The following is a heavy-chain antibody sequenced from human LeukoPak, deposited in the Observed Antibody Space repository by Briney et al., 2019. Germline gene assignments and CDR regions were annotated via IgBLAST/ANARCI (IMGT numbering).Heavy chain of an antibody. D-gene: IGHD6-6*01. CDR1: GYSISSGYY. CDR3: ARSSSSSVSNDY. CDR2: IYHSGST. Sequence: SETLSLTCAVSGYSISSGYYWGWIRQPPGKGLEWIGSIYHSGSTYYNPSLKSRVTISVDTSNNQFSLKLSSVTAADTAVYHCARSSSSSVSNDYWGQGTLVTVSS. J-gene: IGHJ4*02. V-gene: IGHV4-38-2*01.